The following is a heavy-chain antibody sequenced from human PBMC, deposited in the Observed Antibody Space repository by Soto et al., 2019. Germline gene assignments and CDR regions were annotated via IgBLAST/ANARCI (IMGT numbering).Heavy chain of an antibody. J-gene: IGHJ1*01. CDR3: ASQSGVGSSEY. V-gene: IGHV3-7*05. CDR2: IKKDGSEK. CDR1: GFTFSTYW. Sequence: GGSLRLSCAASGFTFSTYWMGWVRQAPGKRLEWVANIKKDGSEKYSADSVKGRFSISRDNAKNSLYLQMNSLRAEDTAVYYCASQSGVGSSEYWGQGTLVTVSS. D-gene: IGHD2-15*01.